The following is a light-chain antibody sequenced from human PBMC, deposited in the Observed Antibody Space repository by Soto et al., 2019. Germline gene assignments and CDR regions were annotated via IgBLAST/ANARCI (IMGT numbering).Light chain of an antibody. J-gene: IGLJ1*01. Sequence: ALTQPPSASGSPGQSVTISCTGTSSDVGGYNYVSWYQQHPGKAPKLMIYEVSKRPSGVPDRFSGSKSGNTASLTVSGLQPEDEADYYCSSYAGSNKSVFGTGTKVTV. CDR3: SSYAGSNKSV. V-gene: IGLV2-8*01. CDR1: SSDVGGYNY. CDR2: EVS.